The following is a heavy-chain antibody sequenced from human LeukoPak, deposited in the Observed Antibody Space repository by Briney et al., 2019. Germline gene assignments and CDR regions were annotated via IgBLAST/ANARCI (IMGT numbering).Heavy chain of an antibody. CDR2: ISAYNGNT. Sequence: ASVKVSCKASGYTFTSYGISWVRQAPGQGLEWMGWISAYNGNTNYALKPQGRVTMTTDTSTSTAYMELRSLRSDDTAVYYCARGGCSSTSCPIHYFDYWGQGTLVTVSS. V-gene: IGHV1-18*01. CDR1: GYTFTSYG. D-gene: IGHD2-2*01. J-gene: IGHJ4*02. CDR3: ARGGCSSTSCPIHYFDY.